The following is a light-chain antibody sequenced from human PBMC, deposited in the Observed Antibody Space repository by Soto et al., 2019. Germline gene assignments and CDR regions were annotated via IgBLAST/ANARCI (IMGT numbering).Light chain of an antibody. J-gene: IGKJ2*01. CDR2: AAS. CDR3: QQSYSTPYT. V-gene: IGKV1-39*01. CDR1: QSISNY. Sequence: DLQMTQSPSSLSASVGDRVTITCRASQSISNYLNWYQQKPGKAPKLLIYAASIFQSGVPSRFSGSGSGTDFTLTISSLQPEDFATYYCQQSYSTPYTFGQGTKVEIK.